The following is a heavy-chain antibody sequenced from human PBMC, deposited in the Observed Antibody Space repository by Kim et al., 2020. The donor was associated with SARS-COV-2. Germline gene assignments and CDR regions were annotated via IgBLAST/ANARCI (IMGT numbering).Heavy chain of an antibody. J-gene: IGHJ6*02. CDR3: ATTMMAADAYFYYGMDV. D-gene: IGHD3-22*01. CDR1: GFTFSDYY. Sequence: GALRLSCAASGFTFSDYYMSWIRQAPGKGLEWVSYISRSSSYTNYADSVKGRFTISRDNAKNSLYLQMNSLRAEDTAVYYCATTMMAADAYFYYGMDVWGQGPTVTVPS. V-gene: IGHV3-11*03. CDR2: ISRSSSYT.